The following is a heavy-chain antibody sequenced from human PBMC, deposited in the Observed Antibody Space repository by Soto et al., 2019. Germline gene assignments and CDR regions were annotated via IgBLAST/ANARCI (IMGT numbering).Heavy chain of an antibody. CDR2: IYWDDEK. Sequence: QITLKESGPTLVKPTQTLTLTCTFSGFSLSTSGVGVGWIRQPPGKALEWLAIIYWDDEKRYRPSLKTRLTFTKDTSKNQLVLTTTNVDPVDTATYYCAHRAYFDSGKPFDYWGPGTLVSVSS. V-gene: IGHV2-5*02. D-gene: IGHD3-10*01. CDR3: AHRAYFDSGKPFDY. CDR1: GFSLSTSGVG. J-gene: IGHJ4*02.